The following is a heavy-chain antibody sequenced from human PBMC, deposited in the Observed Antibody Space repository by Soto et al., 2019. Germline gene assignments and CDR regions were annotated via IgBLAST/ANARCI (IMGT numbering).Heavy chain of an antibody. V-gene: IGHV1-69*01. Sequence: QVQLVQSGAEVKKPGSSVTVSCKTSGGTFSKDAINWVRQAPGQGLEWMGLLIPVFGSPTYAQKLQARIRIPADESTSTAFMDLSSLRSEDTAVYYCTRVLGYTFEPGKTRYYAMDVWGQGTTVSVSS. CDR1: GGTFSKDA. CDR3: TRVLGYTFEPGKTRYYAMDV. CDR2: LIPVFGSP. J-gene: IGHJ6*02. D-gene: IGHD5-18*01.